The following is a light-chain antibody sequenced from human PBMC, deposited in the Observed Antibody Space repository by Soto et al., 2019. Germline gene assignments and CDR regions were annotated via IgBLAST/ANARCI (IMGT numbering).Light chain of an antibody. CDR1: ISDVGGYNY. CDR3: CSYATQYTYV. Sequence: QSALTQPRSVSASPGQSVTISCTGGISDVGGYNYVSWYQQHPGKAPKLVIYDVSKRPSGLPDRFSGSKSGNTASLTISGLQAEDEADYYCCSYATQYTYVFGTGTKVTVL. J-gene: IGLJ1*01. V-gene: IGLV2-11*01. CDR2: DVS.